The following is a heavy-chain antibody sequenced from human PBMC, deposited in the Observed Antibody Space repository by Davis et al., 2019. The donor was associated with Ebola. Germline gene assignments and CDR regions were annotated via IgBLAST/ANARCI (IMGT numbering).Heavy chain of an antibody. V-gene: IGHV3-73*01. CDR1: GFTFSGSA. Sequence: GGSLRLSCAASGFTFSGSAMHWVRQASGKGLEWVGRIRSKANSYATAYAASVKGRFTISRDDSKSTAYLQMNSLKTEDTAVYYCLYGMDVWGQGTTVTVSS. J-gene: IGHJ6*02. CDR2: IRSKANSYAT. CDR3: LYGMDV.